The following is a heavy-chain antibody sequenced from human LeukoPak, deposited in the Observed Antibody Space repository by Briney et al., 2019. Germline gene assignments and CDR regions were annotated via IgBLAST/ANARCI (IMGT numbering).Heavy chain of an antibody. V-gene: IGHV3-74*01. Sequence: GGSLRLSCAASGFTFSSHLMHWVRQAQGTGLVWVSSVKSDGTATNYADSVKGRFTISRDNAKNTLYLQMNSLRVEDTAVYYCVRKFATGDWGQGTLVTISS. CDR1: GFTFSSHL. CDR2: VKSDGTAT. D-gene: IGHD1-14*01. CDR3: VRKFATGD. J-gene: IGHJ4*02.